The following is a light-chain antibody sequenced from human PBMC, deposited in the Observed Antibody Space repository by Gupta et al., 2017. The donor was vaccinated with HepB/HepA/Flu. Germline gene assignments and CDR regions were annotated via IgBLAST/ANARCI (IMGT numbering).Light chain of an antibody. Sequence: SYHLTQPSPVSVSPGQTARSTCSGDVLAKKYARWLQQNPGPVPFLVIYKGTERPSGISGRFSGSTSAITVIWTISGAEVDYYSDSYCYTAADMVFGGGTKVTVL. J-gene: IGLJ2*01. CDR2: KGT. V-gene: IGLV3-27*01. CDR3: YTAADMV. CDR1: VLAKKY.